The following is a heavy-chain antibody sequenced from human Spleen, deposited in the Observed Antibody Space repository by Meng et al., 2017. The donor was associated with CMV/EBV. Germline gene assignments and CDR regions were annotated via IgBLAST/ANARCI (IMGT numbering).Heavy chain of an antibody. CDR2: IYYSGST. V-gene: IGHV4-34*01. D-gene: IGHD3-3*01. Sequence: VLVQQWCAGLLKPSETLSLTCAVSGGSFSGYYWSWIRQPPGKGLEWIGSIYYSGSTYYNPSLKSRVTISVDTSKNQFSLKLSSVTAADTAVYYCARDTDFWSGNDYWGQGTLVTVSS. CDR3: ARDTDFWSGNDY. J-gene: IGHJ4*02. CDR1: GGSFSGYY.